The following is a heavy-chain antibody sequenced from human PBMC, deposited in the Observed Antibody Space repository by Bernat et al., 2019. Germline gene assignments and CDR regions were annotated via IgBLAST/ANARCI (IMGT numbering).Heavy chain of an antibody. J-gene: IGHJ5*02. CDR1: GDSVSTNSAA. D-gene: IGHD1-26*01. CDR2: TYYRSKWYN. Sequence: QVQLQQSGPGLVKPSQTLSLTCAISGDSVSTNSAAWNWIRQSPSRGLEWLGRTYYRSKWYNDYAVSVKSRITINPDTSKNQFSLQLNSVTPEDTAVYYCARDRLVGATTLYPVYNWFDPWGQGTLVTVSS. CDR3: ARDRLVGATTLYPVYNWFDP. V-gene: IGHV6-1*01.